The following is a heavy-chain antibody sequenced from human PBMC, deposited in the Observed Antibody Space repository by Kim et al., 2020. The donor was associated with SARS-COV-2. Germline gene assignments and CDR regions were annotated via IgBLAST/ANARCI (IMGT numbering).Heavy chain of an antibody. J-gene: IGHJ6*02. D-gene: IGHD2-21*02. CDR2: VNGNNGNT. CDR3: ARPSDHDYYYGLDV. V-gene: IGHV1-3*01. Sequence: SVKVSCKASGYAFSSYVMHWVRQGPGQRLEWLGWVNGNNGNTKQSPKFQGRVTLTRDAFADTAYMELSDLRSDDTAVYYCARPSDHDYYYGLDVWGQGT. CDR1: GYAFSSYV.